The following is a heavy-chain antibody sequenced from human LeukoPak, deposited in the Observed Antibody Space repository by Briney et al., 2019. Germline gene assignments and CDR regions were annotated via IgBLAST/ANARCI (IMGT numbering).Heavy chain of an antibody. Sequence: GESLKISCKGSGYTFTTYWIAWVRQMPGKGLEWMGIVYPGDYDTRYSPSFQGQVTISGDKSINTAYLQWSNLKASDTAMYYCARNYGSGNYYTPSDLWGQGTLVTVSS. V-gene: IGHV5-51*01. CDR1: GYTFTTYW. D-gene: IGHD3-10*01. CDR3: ARNYGSGNYYTPSDL. J-gene: IGHJ5*02. CDR2: VYPGDYDT.